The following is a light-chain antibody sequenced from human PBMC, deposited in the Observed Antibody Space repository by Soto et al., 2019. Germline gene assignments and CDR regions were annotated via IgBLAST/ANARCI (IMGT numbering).Light chain of an antibody. V-gene: IGKV3-20*01. CDR3: QQYGSSPPWT. J-gene: IGKJ1*01. Sequence: VVLTQSPATLSLSPGERATLSCRTSLNINSYLAFYQQKPGQAPGLLIYDASNSAAFIPARFSGSCSGTDFTLTIIRLEPADFAVYYCQQYGSSPPWTFGQGTKVDIK. CDR1: LNINSY. CDR2: DAS.